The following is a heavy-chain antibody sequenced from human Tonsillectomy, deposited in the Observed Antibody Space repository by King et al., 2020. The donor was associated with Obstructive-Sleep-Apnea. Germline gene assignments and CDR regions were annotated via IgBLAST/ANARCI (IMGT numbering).Heavy chain of an antibody. CDR2: IYYSGST. D-gene: IGHD3/OR15-3a*01. Sequence: VQLQESGPGLVKPSETLSLTCTVSGGSISSYYWSWIRQPPGKGLEWIGYIYYSGSTNYNPSLKSRVTISVDTSKNQFSLKLSSVTAADTAVYYCARFPCGRVRTGRPVWGQGTLVTVSS. V-gene: IGHV4-59*08. J-gene: IGHJ4*02. CDR3: ARFPCGRVRTGRPV. CDR1: GGSISSYY.